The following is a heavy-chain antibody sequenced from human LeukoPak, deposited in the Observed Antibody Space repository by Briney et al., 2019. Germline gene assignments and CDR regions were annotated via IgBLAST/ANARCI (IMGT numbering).Heavy chain of an antibody. J-gene: IGHJ4*02. Sequence: GGSLRLSCAASGFTFSSYEMNWVRQAPGKGLEWVSYISSSGSTIYYADSVKGRFTISRDNAKNSLYLQMNSLRAEDTALYYCAKDRTLNYYGSGSYYTDWGQGTLVTVSS. CDR2: ISSSGSTI. CDR3: AKDRTLNYYGSGSYYTD. V-gene: IGHV3-48*03. D-gene: IGHD3-10*01. CDR1: GFTFSSYE.